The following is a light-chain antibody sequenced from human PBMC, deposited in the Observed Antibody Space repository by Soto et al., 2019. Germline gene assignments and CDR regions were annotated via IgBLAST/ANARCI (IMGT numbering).Light chain of an antibody. Sequence: IQLTQSPSSLSASVGDTVTISCRASQTIDNYLAWYQQYPGRAPKLLFYLASTLQSGVPSRFSGSGSGTDFKLTISSLQPEDFATYYCQQLDSNPPWTFGQGTRVEIK. V-gene: IGKV1-9*01. J-gene: IGKJ1*01. CDR3: QQLDSNPPWT. CDR2: LAS. CDR1: QTIDNY.